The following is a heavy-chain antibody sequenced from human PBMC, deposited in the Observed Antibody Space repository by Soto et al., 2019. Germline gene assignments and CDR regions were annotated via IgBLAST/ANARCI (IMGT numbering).Heavy chain of an antibody. J-gene: IGHJ6*03. CDR3: ARRLEARGYSGYKPNYYYYYYMDV. CDR1: GGSISSSSYY. CDR2: IYYSGST. V-gene: IGHV4-39*01. Sequence: SETLSLTCTVSGGSISSSSYYWGWIRQPPGKGLEWIGSIYYSGSTYYNPSLKSRVTISVDTSKNQFSLKLSSVTAADTAVYYCARRLEARGYSGYKPNYYYYYYMDVWGKGTTVTVSS. D-gene: IGHD5-12*01.